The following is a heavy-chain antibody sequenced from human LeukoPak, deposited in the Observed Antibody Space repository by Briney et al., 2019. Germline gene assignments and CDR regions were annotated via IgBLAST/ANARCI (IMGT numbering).Heavy chain of an antibody. Sequence: PSETLSLTCSVSGDSLSSGTYYWAWICQPPGKGLEWIGCIYYSGSTYYNPSLKIQVTISVYTSKNQFSLTPTSVTAADAALYYCARSVTYSYEDTGHVPNFGNWGQGTLVTASS. CDR1: GDSLSSGTYY. CDR3: ARSVTYSYEDTGHVPNFGN. J-gene: IGHJ4*01. CDR2: IYYSGST. D-gene: IGHD2-8*02. V-gene: IGHV4-39*01.